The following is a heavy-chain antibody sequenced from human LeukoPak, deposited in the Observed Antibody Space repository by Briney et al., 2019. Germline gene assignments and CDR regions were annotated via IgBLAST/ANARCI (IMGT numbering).Heavy chain of an antibody. J-gene: IGHJ4*02. CDR3: ARVNVDTAMAFDY. CDR2: INHSGST. D-gene: IGHD5-18*01. V-gene: IGHV4-34*01. CDR1: GGSFSGYY. Sequence: SETLSLTCAVYGGSFSGYYWSWIRQPPGKGLEWIGEINHSGSTNYNPSLKSRVTISVGTSKNQFSLKLSSVTAADTAVYYCARVNVDTAMAFDYWGQGTLVTVSS.